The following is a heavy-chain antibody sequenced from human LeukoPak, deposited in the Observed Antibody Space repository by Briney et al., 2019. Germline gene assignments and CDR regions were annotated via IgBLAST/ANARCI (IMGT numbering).Heavy chain of an antibody. V-gene: IGHV3-48*04. CDR3: ARAPRGYSFDY. J-gene: IGHJ4*02. Sequence: GGSLRLSCAASGFTFSSYAMSWVRQAPGKGLEWVSAISSSGSTIYYADSVKGRFTISRDNAKNSLYLQMNSLRAEDTAVYYCARAPRGYSFDYWGQGTLVTVSS. CDR1: GFTFSSYA. CDR2: ISSSGSTI. D-gene: IGHD3-22*01.